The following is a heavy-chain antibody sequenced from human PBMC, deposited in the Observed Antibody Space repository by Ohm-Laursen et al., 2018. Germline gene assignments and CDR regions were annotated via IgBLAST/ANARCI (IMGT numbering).Heavy chain of an antibody. CDR3: ARDLIRYYGMDV. CDR2: ISGSGGST. CDR1: VFAFCKYG. J-gene: IGHJ6*02. V-gene: IGHV3-23*01. D-gene: IGHD3-10*01. Sequence: SLRLSFAASVFAFCKYGMSWVRQGPGKGLGWVLGISGSGGSTSYADSVKGRFTISRDKSKNTLYLQMNSLRAEDTAVYYCARDLIRYYGMDVWGQGTTVTVSS.